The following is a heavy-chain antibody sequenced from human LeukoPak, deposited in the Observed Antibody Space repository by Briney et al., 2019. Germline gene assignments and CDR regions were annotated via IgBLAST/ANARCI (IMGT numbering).Heavy chain of an antibody. CDR3: AKAPTYYYDSSGYSAYYFDY. CDR2: ISGSGGST. CDR1: GFTFSDYA. J-gene: IGHJ4*02. D-gene: IGHD3-22*01. V-gene: IGHV3-23*01. Sequence: GGSLRLSCAASGFTFSDYAMSWVRQAPGKGLEWVSAISGSGGSTYYADSVKGRFTISRDNSKNTLYLQMNSLRAEDTAVYYCAKAPTYYYDSSGYSAYYFDYWGQGTLVTVSS.